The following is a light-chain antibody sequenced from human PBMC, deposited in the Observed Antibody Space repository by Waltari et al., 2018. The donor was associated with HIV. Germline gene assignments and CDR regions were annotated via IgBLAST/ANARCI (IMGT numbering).Light chain of an antibody. CDR1: NSNIEKNF. Sequence: QSVLTQPPSVSAAPGQRVTIPCSGSNSNIEKNFVSWYQRLPGTAPKLLIDDNYARPSGISDRFSGSKSGTSATLGITGLQTGDEATYYCGSWDSRLSGVVFGGGTRLTV. V-gene: IGLV1-51*01. CDR2: DNY. CDR3: GSWDSRLSGVV. J-gene: IGLJ2*01.